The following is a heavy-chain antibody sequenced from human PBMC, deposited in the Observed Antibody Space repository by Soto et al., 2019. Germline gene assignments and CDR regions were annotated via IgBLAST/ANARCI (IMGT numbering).Heavy chain of an antibody. CDR3: ATVFAAAVY. J-gene: IGHJ4*02. CDR1: GFTFSGAW. V-gene: IGHV3-15*01. D-gene: IGHD6-13*01. CDR2: IKSKTDGETT. Sequence: GGSLRLSCAASGFTFSGAWMSWVRQAPGKGLEWVGRIKSKTDGETTDYAAPVKGRFTVSRDDSRHTLYLQMNSLKTEDTAVYYCATVFAAAVYWGQGTLVTVPQ.